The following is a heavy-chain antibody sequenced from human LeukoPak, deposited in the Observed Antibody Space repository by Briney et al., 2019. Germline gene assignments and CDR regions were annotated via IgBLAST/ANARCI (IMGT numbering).Heavy chain of an antibody. Sequence: GESLKISCKGSGYSFTSYWIGWVRQAPGKGLEWVSSISSSSSYIYYADSVKGRLTISRDNAKNSLYLQMNSLRAEDTAVYYCAGSIVGATTDGMDVWGQGTTVTVSS. CDR2: ISSSSSYI. CDR1: GYSFTSYW. CDR3: AGSIVGATTDGMDV. J-gene: IGHJ6*02. V-gene: IGHV3-21*01. D-gene: IGHD1-26*01.